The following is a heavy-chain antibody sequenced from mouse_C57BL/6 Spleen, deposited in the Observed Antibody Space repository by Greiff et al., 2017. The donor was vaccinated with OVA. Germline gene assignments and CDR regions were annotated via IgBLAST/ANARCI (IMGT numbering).Heavy chain of an antibody. J-gene: IGHJ1*03. CDR1: GYTFTSYW. V-gene: IGHV1-64*01. D-gene: IGHD2-3*01. Sequence: VQLQQPGAELVKPGASAKLSCKASGYTFTSYWMHWVKQRPGQGLEWIGMIHPNSGSTNYNEKFKSKATLTVDKSSSTAYMQLSSLTSEDSAVYYCARGDGYPDWYFDVWGTGTTVTVSS. CDR2: IHPNSGST. CDR3: ARGDGYPDWYFDV.